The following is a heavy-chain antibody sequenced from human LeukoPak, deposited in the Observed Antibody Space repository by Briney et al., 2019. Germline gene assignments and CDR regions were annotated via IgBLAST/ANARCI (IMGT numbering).Heavy chain of an antibody. CDR2: INPNSGGT. V-gene: IGHV1-2*02. D-gene: IGHD5-18*01. Sequence: ASVKVSCKASGYTFTGYYMHWVRQAPGQGLEWMGWINPNSGGTNYAQKFQGRVTMTRDTSISAAYMELSRLRSDDTAVYYCAREGIRDTAMVFDYWGQGTLVTVSS. CDR1: GYTFTGYY. J-gene: IGHJ4*02. CDR3: AREGIRDTAMVFDY.